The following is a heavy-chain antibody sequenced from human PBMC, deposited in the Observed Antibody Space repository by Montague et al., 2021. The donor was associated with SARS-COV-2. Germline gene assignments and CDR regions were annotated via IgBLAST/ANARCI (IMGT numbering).Heavy chain of an antibody. Sequence: SETLSLTCTVSGGSISGYYWIWFRQSAGKGLEWIGRIYNSGSTSYNTSLKSRVTMSVDTSKNQFSLKLSSVTAADTAVYYCVRNQARSNCNYPDYWGQGTLVTVSS. D-gene: IGHD1-20*01. V-gene: IGHV4-4*07. J-gene: IGHJ4*02. CDR1: GGSISGYY. CDR2: IYNSGST. CDR3: VRNQARSNCNYPDY.